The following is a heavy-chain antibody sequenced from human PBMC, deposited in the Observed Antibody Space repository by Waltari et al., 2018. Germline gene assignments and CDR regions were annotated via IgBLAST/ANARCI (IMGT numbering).Heavy chain of an antibody. Sequence: QVQLVQSGAEAKKPGSSVRVSCRASGGTFTSDSVNWVRQAPGKGLEWMGRIMPDISETKYAVKLQGRITITADKSTGTVYMDLRSLRSYYTAFYYCSGGDGGYSYYKMNVWGPGTTVTVSS. J-gene: IGHJ6*02. D-gene: IGHD3-22*01. CDR3: SGGDGGYSYYKMNV. CDR2: IMPDISET. CDR1: GGTFTSDS. V-gene: IGHV1-69*02.